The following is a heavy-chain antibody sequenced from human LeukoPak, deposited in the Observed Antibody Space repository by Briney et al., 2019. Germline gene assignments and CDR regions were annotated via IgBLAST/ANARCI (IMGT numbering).Heavy chain of an antibody. V-gene: IGHV1-2*02. CDR1: GYTFTGYY. J-gene: IGHJ4*02. CDR2: INPNSGGT. D-gene: IGHD2-2*01. CDR3: ARIVDVVVPAASYFDY. Sequence: ASVTVSCKASGYTFTGYYMHWGRQAPGQGLEWMGWINPNSGGTNYAQKFQGRVTTTRDKSISTAYMELSRLRSDDTAVYYCARIVDVVVPAASYFDYWGQGTLVTVSS.